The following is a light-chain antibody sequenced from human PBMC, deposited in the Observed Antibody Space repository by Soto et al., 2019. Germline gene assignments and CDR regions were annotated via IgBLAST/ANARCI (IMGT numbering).Light chain of an antibody. CDR1: QTISSL. CDR2: KAS. CDR3: RHYNRXSDA. Sequence: DVQMTQLPSTLSGSVGDRVSITFRGSQTISSLLALYQQKPGKAPKLLIYKASTLKSGVPSRFSGSGSGTEFTVTISSLHPDDFATYHSRHYNRXSDASGQWTKV. V-gene: IGKV1-5*03. J-gene: IGKJ1*01.